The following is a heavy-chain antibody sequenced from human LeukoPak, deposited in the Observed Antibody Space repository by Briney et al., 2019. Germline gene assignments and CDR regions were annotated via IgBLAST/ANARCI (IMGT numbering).Heavy chain of an antibody. CDR3: ARGLSDY. Sequence: NPSETLSLTCIVSGYSITSGYHWGWIRQTPGKGLEWIGTMYHSGNINYNPSLKSRVTVSVDTSKNQFSLKLDSVTAADTAVYYCARGLSDYWGQGALVTVSS. CDR2: MYHSGNI. V-gene: IGHV4-38-2*02. CDR1: GYSITSGYH. J-gene: IGHJ4*02.